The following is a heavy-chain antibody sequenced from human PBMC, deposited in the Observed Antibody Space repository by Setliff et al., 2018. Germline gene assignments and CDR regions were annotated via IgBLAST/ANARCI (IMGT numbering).Heavy chain of an antibody. Sequence: TSETLSLTCTVSGGSISSYYWSWIRQPAGKGLEWIGHIYTSGSTNYNPSLKSRLTISVDTSKNQFSLSLSSVTAADTAVYYCASLPYYDSSGYSLSYYWGQGTLVTVSS. CDR1: GGSISSYY. CDR2: IYTSGST. D-gene: IGHD3-22*01. CDR3: ASLPYYDSSGYSLSYY. V-gene: IGHV4-4*07. J-gene: IGHJ4*02.